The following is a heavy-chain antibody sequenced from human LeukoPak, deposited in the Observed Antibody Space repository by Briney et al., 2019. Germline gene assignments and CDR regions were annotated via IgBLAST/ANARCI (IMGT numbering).Heavy chain of an antibody. CDR1: GFAFSSYS. V-gene: IGHV4-38-2*01. CDR3: ARRVVGAPHFDY. D-gene: IGHD2-15*01. Sequence: GSLRLSCSASGFAFSSYSMNWVRQAPGKGLEWIGSIYHSGSTYYNPSLKSRVTISVDTSKNQFSLKLSSVTAADTAVYYCARRVVGAPHFDYWGQGTLVTVSS. J-gene: IGHJ4*02. CDR2: IYHSGST.